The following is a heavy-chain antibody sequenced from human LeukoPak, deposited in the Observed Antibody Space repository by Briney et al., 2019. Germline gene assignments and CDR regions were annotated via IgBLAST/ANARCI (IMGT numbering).Heavy chain of an antibody. J-gene: IGHJ4*02. Sequence: PSETVSLTCFVSSGSLNSRGSYWRWLRQHPGKGLEGIGCMYYSGSTYYNPSLKSRVTISVDTSKNQFSLKLSSVTAADTAVYYCARATHKLSMVRGPPHYFDYWGRGTLVTVSS. CDR3: ARATHKLSMVRGPPHYFDY. D-gene: IGHD3-10*01. CDR2: MYYSGST. V-gene: IGHV4-31*03. CDR1: SGSLNSRGSY.